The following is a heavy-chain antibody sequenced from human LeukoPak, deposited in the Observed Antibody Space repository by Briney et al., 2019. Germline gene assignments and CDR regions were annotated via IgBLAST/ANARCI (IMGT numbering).Heavy chain of an antibody. CDR2: ISSSGSTI. V-gene: IGHV3-11*04. Sequence: GGSLRLSCAASGFTFSDYYMSWIRKAPGKGLEWVSYISSSGSTIYYADSVKGRFTISRDNAKNSLYLQMNSLRAEDTAVYYCARDNLDQYYFDYWGQGTLVTVSS. CDR3: ARDNLDQYYFDY. J-gene: IGHJ4*02. CDR1: GFTFSDYY.